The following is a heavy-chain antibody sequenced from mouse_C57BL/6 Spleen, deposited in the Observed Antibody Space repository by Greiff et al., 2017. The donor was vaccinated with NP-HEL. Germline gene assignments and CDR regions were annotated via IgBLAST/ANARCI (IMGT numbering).Heavy chain of an antibody. V-gene: IGHV10-3*01. CDR2: IRSKRSNYAT. D-gene: IGHD3-3*01. CDR1: GFTFNTYA. CDR3: VRDGGDVDWYFDV. Sequence: GGGLVQPKGSLKLSCAASGFTFNTYAMHWVRQAPGKGLEWVDRIRSKRSNYATYYAYSVKDRFTIHRDDSQNMLYLQMNNLKTEDTAMYYCVRDGGDVDWYFDVWGTGTTVTVSS. J-gene: IGHJ1*03.